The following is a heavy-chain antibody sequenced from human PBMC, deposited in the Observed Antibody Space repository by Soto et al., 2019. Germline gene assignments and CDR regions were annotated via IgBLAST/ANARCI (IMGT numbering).Heavy chain of an antibody. CDR3: ARDHCSTISCYSAVDY. Sequence: QVQLVQSGAEVKKPGASVKVSCKASGYTYTSYGFIWVRQAPGQGLEWMGWISAYNGNTNYAQKLQGRVTMTTDTSTSKAYMELRSLRSDDTAVYYCARDHCSTISCYSAVDYWGQGTLVTVSS. J-gene: IGHJ4*02. CDR2: ISAYNGNT. D-gene: IGHD2-2*02. CDR1: GYTYTSYG. V-gene: IGHV1-18*04.